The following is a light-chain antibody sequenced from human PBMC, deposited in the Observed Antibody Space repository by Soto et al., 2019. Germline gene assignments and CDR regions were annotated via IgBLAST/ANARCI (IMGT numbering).Light chain of an antibody. Sequence: QSVLTQSPSASASLGASVKLTCTLSSGHSSYAIAWHQQQPEKDPRYLMKLNSDGSHSKGDGIPDRFSGSSSGAERYLTISRLQSEDEADYYRQTWGTGIKVFGGGTKVTVL. CDR3: QTWGTGIKV. CDR1: SGHSSYA. V-gene: IGLV4-69*01. J-gene: IGLJ2*01. CDR2: LNSDGSH.